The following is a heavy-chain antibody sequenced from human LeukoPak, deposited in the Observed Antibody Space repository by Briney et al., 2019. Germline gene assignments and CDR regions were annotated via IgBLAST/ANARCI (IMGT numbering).Heavy chain of an antibody. J-gene: IGHJ4*02. CDR1: GYSITSGYN. CDR3: ARYCSSTTCYTRAVDY. CDR2: IYHSGSA. V-gene: IGHV4-38-2*02. D-gene: IGHD2-2*02. Sequence: KPSEILSFTCTVSGYSITSGYNWAWMRQPPGKVLEWIGSIYHSGSAYYNPSLKSRVTISVDTSKNQFSLKLSSVTAADTAVYYCARYCSSTTCYTRAVDYWGQGTLVTVSS.